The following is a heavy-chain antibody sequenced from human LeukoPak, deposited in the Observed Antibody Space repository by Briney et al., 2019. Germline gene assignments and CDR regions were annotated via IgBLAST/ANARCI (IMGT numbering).Heavy chain of an antibody. D-gene: IGHD1-26*01. V-gene: IGHV4-30-4*08. CDR2: IYYSGST. CDR3: ARGRYRFYYYMDV. CDR1: GGSISSGDYY. Sequence: SETLSLTCTVSGGSISSGDYYWSWIRQPPGKGLEWIGYIYYSGSTFYNPSLKSRLTISLDTSKNQFSLTLSSVTAPDTAVYYCARGRYRFYYYMDVWGKGTTVTVSS. J-gene: IGHJ6*03.